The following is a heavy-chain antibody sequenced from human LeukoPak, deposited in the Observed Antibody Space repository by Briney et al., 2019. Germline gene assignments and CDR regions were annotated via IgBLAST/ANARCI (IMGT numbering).Heavy chain of an antibody. CDR2: ITTKASNYAT. J-gene: IGHJ4*02. D-gene: IGHD6-19*01. V-gene: IGHV3-73*01. CDR3: TTYRSGHY. CDR1: GFTFSGSD. Sequence: PGGSLRLSCEASGFTFSGSDIHWVRQASGKGLEWVGRITTKASNYATAYGASVKGRFTISRDDSENTAYLQMNSLKTEDTAVYYCTTYRSGHYWGQGTLLTVSS.